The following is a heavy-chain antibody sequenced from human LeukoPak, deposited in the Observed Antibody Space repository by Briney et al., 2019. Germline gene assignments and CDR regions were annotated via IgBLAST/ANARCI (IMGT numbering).Heavy chain of an antibody. CDR1: GYTFTGYY. CDR2: INPNSGGT. CDR3: ARGPGALWFGELLPLDY. J-gene: IGHJ4*02. Sequence: GASVKVSCKPSGYTFTGYYMHWVRQAPGQGLEWMGWINPNSGGTNYAQKFQGRVTMTRDTSISTAYMELSRLRSDDTAVYYCARGPGALWFGELLPLDYWGQGTLVTVSS. V-gene: IGHV1-2*02. D-gene: IGHD3-10*01.